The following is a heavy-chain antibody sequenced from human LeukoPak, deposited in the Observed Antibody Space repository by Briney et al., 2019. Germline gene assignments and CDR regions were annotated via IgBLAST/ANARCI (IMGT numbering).Heavy chain of an antibody. CDR2: IYYSGST. D-gene: IGHD2/OR15-2a*01. CDR1: GGSISSYY. V-gene: IGHV4-59*01. Sequence: SETLSLTCTVSGGSISSYYWSWIRHPPGKGLEWIGYIYYSGSTNYNPSLKSRVTISVDTSKNQFSLKLSSVTAADTAVYYCASTVRVGISLAGAFDIWGQGTMVTVSS. J-gene: IGHJ3*02. CDR3: ASTVRVGISLAGAFDI.